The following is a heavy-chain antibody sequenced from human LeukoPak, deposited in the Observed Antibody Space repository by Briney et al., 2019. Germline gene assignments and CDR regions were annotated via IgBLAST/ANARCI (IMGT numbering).Heavy chain of an antibody. CDR2: ISGSGGST. Sequence: GGSLRLSCAASGFTFSSYAMSWVRQAPGKGLEWVSVISGSGGSTYYADSVKGRFTISRDNSENTLHLQMNSLRAEDTAVYYCAKGGSSWYYFGYWGQGTLVTVSS. D-gene: IGHD6-13*01. J-gene: IGHJ4*02. CDR1: GFTFSSYA. V-gene: IGHV3-23*01. CDR3: AKGGSSWYYFGY.